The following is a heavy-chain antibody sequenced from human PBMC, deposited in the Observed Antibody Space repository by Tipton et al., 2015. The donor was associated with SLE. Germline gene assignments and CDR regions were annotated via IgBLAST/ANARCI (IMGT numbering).Heavy chain of an antibody. CDR2: MYSSGTT. J-gene: IGHJ6*02. CDR1: GASIRSYY. D-gene: IGHD4-17*01. CDR3: ARAPTVTNILYYGMDV. Sequence: TLSLTCTVSGASIRSYYWSWIRQPPGKGLEWMGYMYSSGTTKYNPSLKSRVTFSRNTSKNQFSPKLTSVTAADTAVYYCARAPTVTNILYYGMDVWGQGTTVTVSS. V-gene: IGHV4-4*08.